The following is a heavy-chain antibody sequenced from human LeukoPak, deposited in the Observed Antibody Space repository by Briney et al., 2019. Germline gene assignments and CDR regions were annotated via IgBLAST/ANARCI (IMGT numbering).Heavy chain of an antibody. D-gene: IGHD2-15*01. CDR1: GFTFRRYS. Sequence: GGSLRLSCAASGFTFRRYSMNWVRQAPGKGLEWVSSISSSSSYIYYADSVKGRFTISRDNAKNSLYLQMNSLRAEDTAVYYCAREVYCSGGSCYPHNWFDPWGQGTLVTVSS. V-gene: IGHV3-21*01. J-gene: IGHJ5*02. CDR3: AREVYCSGGSCYPHNWFDP. CDR2: ISSSSSYI.